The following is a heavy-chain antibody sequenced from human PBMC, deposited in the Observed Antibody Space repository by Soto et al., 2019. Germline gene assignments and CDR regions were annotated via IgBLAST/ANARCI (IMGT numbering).Heavy chain of an antibody. Sequence: PSETLSLTCTVSGGSISSYYRSWIRQPPGKGLEWIGYIYYSGSTNYNPSLKSRVTISVDTSENQFSLKLSSVTAADTAVYYCAGQYYDFSSGPSPYGMDVWGQGTTVTVSS. CDR1: GGSISSYY. V-gene: IGHV4-59*01. CDR3: AGQYYDFSSGPSPYGMDV. CDR2: IYYSGST. J-gene: IGHJ6*02. D-gene: IGHD3-3*01.